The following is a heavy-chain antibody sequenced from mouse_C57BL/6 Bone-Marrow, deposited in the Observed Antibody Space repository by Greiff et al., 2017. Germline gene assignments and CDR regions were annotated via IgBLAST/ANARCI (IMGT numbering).Heavy chain of an antibody. Sequence: QVQLQQSGAELVRPGTSVKVSCKASGYAFTNYLIEWVKQRPGQGLEWIGVINPGSGGTNYNEKFKGKATLTADKSSSTAYMQLSSLTSEDSAVYFGAGNRLRSYAMDYWGQGTSGTVSS. J-gene: IGHJ4*01. D-gene: IGHD3-2*02. CDR3: AGNRLRSYAMDY. CDR1: GYAFTNYL. CDR2: INPGSGGT. V-gene: IGHV1-54*01.